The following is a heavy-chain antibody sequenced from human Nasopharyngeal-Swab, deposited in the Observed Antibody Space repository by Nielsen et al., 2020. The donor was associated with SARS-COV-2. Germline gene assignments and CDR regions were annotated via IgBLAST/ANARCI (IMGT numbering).Heavy chain of an antibody. J-gene: IGHJ5*02. V-gene: IGHV1-24*01. D-gene: IGHD4-17*01. CDR3: EREPVTKNNWFDH. CDR2: FAPDDAET. CDR1: GYSLTELA. Sequence: ASVKVSCKVSGYSLTELAMHWVRQDPGKVLEWMGGFAPDDAETIYAQKFQGRVTMTEDTYTDTAYMELSSLRAEDTAMYYCEREPVTKNNWFDHWGQGTLVVVSS.